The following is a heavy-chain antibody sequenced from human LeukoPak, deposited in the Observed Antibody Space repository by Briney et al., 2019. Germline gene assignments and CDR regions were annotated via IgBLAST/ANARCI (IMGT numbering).Heavy chain of an antibody. CDR3: ARASDDFGDYGFDY. Sequence: SETLSLTCTVSGGSISNYYWNWIRQPAGKGLEWIGRIYTSGNTNYNPSLQSRLTMSMDTSKNQFSLRPSSATAADTAVYYCARASDDFGDYGFDYWGQGTLVTVSS. J-gene: IGHJ4*02. CDR2: IYTSGNT. V-gene: IGHV4-4*07. CDR1: GGSISNYY. D-gene: IGHD4-17*01.